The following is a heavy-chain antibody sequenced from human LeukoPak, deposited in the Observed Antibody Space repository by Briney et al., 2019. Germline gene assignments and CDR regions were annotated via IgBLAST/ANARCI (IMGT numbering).Heavy chain of an antibody. CDR2: FDPEDGET. V-gene: IGHV1-24*01. D-gene: IGHD3-10*01. Sequence: ASVKVSCKVSGSTLTKLSVHWVRQTPGKGLEWIGGFDPEDGETINGQKFQGRVTMTEDTSTDTAYMELSSLRSEDTAVYYCATLMFRGVIGDDYYGMDVWGKGTTVTVSS. J-gene: IGHJ6*04. CDR3: ATLMFRGVIGDDYYGMDV. CDR1: GSTLTKLS.